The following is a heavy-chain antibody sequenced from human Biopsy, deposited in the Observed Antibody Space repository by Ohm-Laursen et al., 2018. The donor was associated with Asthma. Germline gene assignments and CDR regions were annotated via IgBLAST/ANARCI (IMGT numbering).Heavy chain of an antibody. V-gene: IGHV1-3*04. CDR2: VNTGNGDT. D-gene: IGHD3-9*01. CDR1: GYNFISFA. J-gene: IGHJ3*01. Sequence: ASVTASCKASGYNFISFAIHWARQAPGQRLEWMGWVNTGNGDTKYSQKFQGRVTITRDTSASTAYMELRRLRSEDTATYYCARTYYDFLTGQVKDVFGVWGQGTMVTVSS. CDR3: ARTYYDFLTGQVKDVFGV.